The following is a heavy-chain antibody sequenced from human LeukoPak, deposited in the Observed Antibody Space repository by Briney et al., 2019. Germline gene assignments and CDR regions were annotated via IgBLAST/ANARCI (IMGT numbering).Heavy chain of an antibody. CDR1: GYTFTSYD. J-gene: IGHJ4*02. Sequence: ASVKVSCKASGYTFTSYDINWVRQATGQGLEWMGWMNPNSSDTGYAQKFQGRVTMTRTTSIGTAYMELSSLRSDDTAIYYCVRVPPRTTIYAYWGQGTLVTVSS. CDR3: VRVPPRTTIYAY. D-gene: IGHD1-14*01. V-gene: IGHV1-8*01. CDR2: MNPNSSDT.